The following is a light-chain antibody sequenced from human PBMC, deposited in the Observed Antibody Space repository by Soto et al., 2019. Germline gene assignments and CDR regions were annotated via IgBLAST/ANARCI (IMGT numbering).Light chain of an antibody. CDR2: AAS. CDR3: QHYDNLLMYT. V-gene: IGKV1-33*01. Sequence: DIQMTQSPSSLSASVGDRVTITCQASQDISNHLNWYQQKPGKAPKLLIYAASNLETGVPSRFSGSGSGTDFTVTISSLQPEDIATYYCQHYDNLLMYTFGQGTKLEIK. CDR1: QDISNH. J-gene: IGKJ2*01.